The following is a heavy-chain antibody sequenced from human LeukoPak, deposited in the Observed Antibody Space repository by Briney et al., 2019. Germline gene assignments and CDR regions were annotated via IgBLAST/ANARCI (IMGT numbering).Heavy chain of an antibody. CDR2: IYTSGST. V-gene: IGHV4-61*02. Sequence: SQTLSLTCTVSGGSISSGSYYWSWIRQPAGKGLEWIGRIYTSGSTNYNPSLKSRVTISVDTSKNQFSLKLSSVTAADTAVYYCARVRRYCSSTSCHIQIDYWGQGTLVTVSS. J-gene: IGHJ4*02. D-gene: IGHD2-2*02. CDR3: ARVRRYCSSTSCHIQIDY. CDR1: GGSISSGSYY.